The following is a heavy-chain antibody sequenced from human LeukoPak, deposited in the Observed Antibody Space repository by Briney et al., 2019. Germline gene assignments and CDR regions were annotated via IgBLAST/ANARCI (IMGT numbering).Heavy chain of an antibody. CDR3: ARLGWDYYDSSGYYFY. CDR2: IYYSGRT. V-gene: IGHV4-59*08. D-gene: IGHD3-22*01. J-gene: IGHJ4*02. CDR1: GGSISNYY. Sequence: SETLSLTCTVSGGSISNYYWSWIRQPPGKGLEWIGYIYYSGRTDYNPSHKSRVTISVDTSKSQFSLKLSSVTAADTAVYYCARLGWDYYDSSGYYFYWGQGTLVTVSS.